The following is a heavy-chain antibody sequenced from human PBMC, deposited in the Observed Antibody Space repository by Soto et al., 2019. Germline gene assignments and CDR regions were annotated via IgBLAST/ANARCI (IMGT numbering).Heavy chain of an antibody. V-gene: IGHV4-39*01. Sequence: QLQLQESGPGLVKPSETLSLTCTVSGGSISSSSYYWGWIRQPPGKGLEWIGSIYYSGSTYYNPSLKSRVTISVDTSKNQFSLKLSSVTAADTAVYYCARPLAARRVIEGMDVWGQGTTVTVSS. CDR3: ARPLAARRVIEGMDV. D-gene: IGHD6-6*01. CDR2: IYYSGST. CDR1: GGSISSSSYY. J-gene: IGHJ6*02.